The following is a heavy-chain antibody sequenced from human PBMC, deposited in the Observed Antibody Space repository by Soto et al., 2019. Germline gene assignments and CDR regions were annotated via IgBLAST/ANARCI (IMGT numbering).Heavy chain of an antibody. CDR1: GFTFSSYA. J-gene: IGHJ5*02. CDR2: ISGSGGST. D-gene: IGHD2-2*01. V-gene: IGHV3-23*01. CDR3: AKELEVPAAIPQYNWFDP. Sequence: EVQLLESGGGLVQPGGSLRLSCAASGFTFSSYAMSWVRQAPGKGLEWVSAISGSGGSTYYADSVKGRFTIYRDNSKNTLYLQMNSLRAEDTAVYYCAKELEVPAAIPQYNWFDPWGQGTLVTVSS.